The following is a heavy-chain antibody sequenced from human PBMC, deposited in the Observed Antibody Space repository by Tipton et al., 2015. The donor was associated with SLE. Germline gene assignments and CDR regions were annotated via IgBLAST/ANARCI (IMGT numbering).Heavy chain of an antibody. CDR2: IYHSGGT. CDR1: GGSIISNNW. V-gene: IGHV4-4*02. J-gene: IGHJ6*03. CDR3: ARCSSGWYNIFYYYMDV. Sequence: TLSLTCAVSGGSIISNNWWSWVRQPPGKGLEWIGEIYHSGGTYYNPSLKSRVTISLDTSTNQFSLKLNSVTAADTAVYYCARCSSGWYNIFYYYMDVWGKGTTVTVSS. D-gene: IGHD6-19*01.